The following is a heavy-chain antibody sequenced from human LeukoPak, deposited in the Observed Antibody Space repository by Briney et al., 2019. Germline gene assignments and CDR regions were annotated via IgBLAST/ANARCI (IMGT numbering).Heavy chain of an antibody. D-gene: IGHD1-14*01. CDR3: AKAGSGDTIHSNYYMDV. CDR2: ISADGDAT. CDR1: GFTFSGFA. Sequence: GGSLRLSCAAPGFTFSGFAMRWVRQVTGKGLEWVSAISADGDATYYADSVRGRFSISRDNSKNTLYLQVNSLRVDDTALYYCAKAGSGDTIHSNYYMDVWGKGTTVTVSS. V-gene: IGHV3-23*01. J-gene: IGHJ6*03.